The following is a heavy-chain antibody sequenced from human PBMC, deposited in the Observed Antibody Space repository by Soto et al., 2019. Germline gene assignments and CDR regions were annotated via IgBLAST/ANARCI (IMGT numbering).Heavy chain of an antibody. J-gene: IGHJ6*03. Sequence: GGSLRLSCAASGFTFSSYWMSWVRQAPGKGLEWVANIKQDGSEKYYVDSVKGRFTISRDNAKNSLYLQMNSLRAEDTAVYYCATVDTAMDVQGHNYYYYYMDVWGKGTTVTVSS. V-gene: IGHV3-7*01. CDR2: IKQDGSEK. D-gene: IGHD5-18*01. CDR1: GFTFSSYW. CDR3: ATVDTAMDVQGHNYYYYYMDV.